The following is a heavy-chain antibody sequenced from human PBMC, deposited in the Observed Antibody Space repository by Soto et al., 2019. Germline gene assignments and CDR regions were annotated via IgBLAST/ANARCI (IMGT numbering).Heavy chain of an antibody. J-gene: IGHJ6*02. V-gene: IGHV3-30*18. CDR3: AKDRRDGEVTRSYYYYYGMDV. CDR1: GFTFSSYG. D-gene: IGHD4-17*01. Sequence: GGSLRLSCAASGFTFSSYGMHWVRQAPGKGLEWVAVISYDGSNKYYADSVKGRFTISRDNSKNTLYLQMNSLRAEDTAVYYCAKDRRDGEVTRSYYYYYGMDVWGQGTTVTVSS. CDR2: ISYDGSNK.